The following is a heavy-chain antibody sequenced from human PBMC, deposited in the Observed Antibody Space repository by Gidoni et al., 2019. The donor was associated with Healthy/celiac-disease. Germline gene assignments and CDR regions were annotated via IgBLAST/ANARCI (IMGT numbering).Heavy chain of an antibody. CDR3: ARGVVTAAMRGAFDI. CDR2: INPSGST. D-gene: IGHD2-2*01. V-gene: IGHV4-34*01. Sequence: QVQLQQCGSGLLTPSETLSLTCAVYGGSFSGYYWSWIRQPPGKGLEWIGEINPSGSTNYNPSLKSRVTISVDTSKNQFSRKLSSVTAADTAVYYCARGVVTAAMRGAFDIWGQGTMVTVSS. J-gene: IGHJ3*02. CDR1: GGSFSGYY.